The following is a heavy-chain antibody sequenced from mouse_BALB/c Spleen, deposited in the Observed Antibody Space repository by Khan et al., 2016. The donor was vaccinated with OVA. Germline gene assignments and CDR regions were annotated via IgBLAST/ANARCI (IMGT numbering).Heavy chain of an antibody. Sequence: QIQLVQSGPELKKPGETVKISCTASGYTFTNYGMNWVKQAPGKGLKWMGWINTYTGEPTYADDFKGRFAFSLETSASTAYLLINNLKNEDTATYFCASGGYWYFDVWGAGTTVTVSS. D-gene: IGHD1-1*02. CDR1: GYTFTNYG. V-gene: IGHV9-3-1*01. CDR3: ASGGYWYFDV. J-gene: IGHJ1*01. CDR2: INTYTGEP.